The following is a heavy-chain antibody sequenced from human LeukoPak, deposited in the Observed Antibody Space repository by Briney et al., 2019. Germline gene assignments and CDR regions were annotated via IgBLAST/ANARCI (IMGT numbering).Heavy chain of an antibody. CDR1: GSTVSSNY. CDR2: ISSSGTYI. Sequence: GGSLRLSCAASGSTVSSNYMSWVRQAPGKGLEWVSSISSSGTYIYYADSVKGRFTISRDNAKNSLFLQMNSLRAEDTAVYYCVSGNDPDYVWGTYRLDAFDIWGEGTMVIVSS. J-gene: IGHJ3*02. V-gene: IGHV3-21*01. CDR3: VSGNDPDYVWGTYRLDAFDI. D-gene: IGHD3-16*02.